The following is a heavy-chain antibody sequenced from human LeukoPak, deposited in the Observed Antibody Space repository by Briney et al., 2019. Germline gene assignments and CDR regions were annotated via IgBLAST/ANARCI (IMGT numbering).Heavy chain of an antibody. J-gene: IGHJ4*02. CDR3: AKDRRWELLLDY. CDR1: GFTFSSYA. Sequence: PGGSLRLSCAASGFTFSSYAMSWVRQAPGKGLEWVSVISGSGGSTYYADSVKGRFTISRDNSKNTLYLQMNSLRAEDTAVYYCAKDRRWELLLDYWGQGTLVTVSS. CDR2: ISGSGGST. V-gene: IGHV3-23*01. D-gene: IGHD1-26*01.